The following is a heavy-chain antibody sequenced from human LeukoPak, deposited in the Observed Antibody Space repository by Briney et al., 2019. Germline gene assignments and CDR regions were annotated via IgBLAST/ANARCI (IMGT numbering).Heavy chain of an antibody. V-gene: IGHV3-21*01. J-gene: IGHJ4*02. Sequence: GGSLRLSCAASGFTFSSYSMNWVRQAPGKGLEWVSSISSDSNYIYYADSVKGRFTISRDNAKNSLYLQMNNLRAEDTAMYYCARDSSGQDGGNRHWGQGNLVTVSS. CDR1: GFTFSSYS. CDR3: ARDSSGQDGGNRH. D-gene: IGHD4-23*01. CDR2: ISSDSNYI.